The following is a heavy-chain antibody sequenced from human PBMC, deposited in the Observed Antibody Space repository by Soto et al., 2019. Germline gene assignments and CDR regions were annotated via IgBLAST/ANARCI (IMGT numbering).Heavy chain of an antibody. V-gene: IGHV3-11*01. CDR3: ARDRRGVGTGTHSFDY. Sequence: PGGSMGLPCASSGLPFGYYYMRLIRHAPGKGLEWVSYISSSGSTIYYADSVKGRFTISRDNAKNSLYLQMNSLRAEDTAVYYCARDRRGVGTGTHSFDYWGQGTLVTVSS. CDR2: ISSSGSTI. CDR1: GLPFGYYY. D-gene: IGHD1-1*01. J-gene: IGHJ4*02.